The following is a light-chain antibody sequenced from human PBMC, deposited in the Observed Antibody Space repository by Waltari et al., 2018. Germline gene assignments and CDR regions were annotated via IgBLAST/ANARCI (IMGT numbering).Light chain of an antibody. V-gene: IGKV3-20*01. CDR2: AAS. CDR3: QHYVRLPVT. CDR1: QSVGRT. J-gene: IGKJ1*01. Sequence: EIVLTQSSGTLSLSPGETATLSCRASQSVGRTLAWYQQKPGQAPRLLIYAASTRATGIPDRFSGSGSGTDFRLTISRVEPEDFAVYYCQHYVRLPVTFGQGTTVELK.